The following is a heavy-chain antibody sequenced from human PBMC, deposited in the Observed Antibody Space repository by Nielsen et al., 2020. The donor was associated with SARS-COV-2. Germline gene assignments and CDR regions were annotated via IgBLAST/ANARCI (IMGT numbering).Heavy chain of an antibody. CDR1: GYSFTSYD. CDR2: ISVYNGNT. Sequence: ASVKVSCKASGYSFTSYDMHWVRQAPGQGLEWMGRISVYNGNTKYAQKFQGRVTMTTDTSTNTAYMELRSLRSDDTAVYYCGSYDDYGDYMGGLDYWGQGTLVTVSS. CDR3: GSYDDYGDYMGGLDY. D-gene: IGHD4-17*01. V-gene: IGHV1-18*04. J-gene: IGHJ4*02.